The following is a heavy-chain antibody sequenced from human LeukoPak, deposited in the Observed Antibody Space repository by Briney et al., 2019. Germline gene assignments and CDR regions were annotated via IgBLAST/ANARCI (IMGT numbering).Heavy chain of an antibody. V-gene: IGHV4-30-4*07. J-gene: IGHJ4*02. D-gene: IGHD3/OR15-3a*01. Sequence: SETLSLTCAVSGGSISSGGSSWSWIRQPPGKGLEWIGYVYNNGNTYNNPSLKSRVTISVDTSKNHFSLKLSSVTAADTAVYFCARDQGAGTGYFDCWGQGTLVTVSS. CDR1: GGSISSGGSS. CDR3: ARDQGAGTGYFDC. CDR2: VYNNGNT.